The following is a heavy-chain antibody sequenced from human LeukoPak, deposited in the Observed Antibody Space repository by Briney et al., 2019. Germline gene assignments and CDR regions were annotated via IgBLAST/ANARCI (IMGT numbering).Heavy chain of an antibody. Sequence: ASVKVSCKASGYTFTSYGISWVRQAPGQGLEWMGWISAYNGNTNYAQKVQGRVSMNTDTSTSTAYMEMRTLRSDDTAVYYCARGYDFWGGPHAPPLCDYWGQGTLVTVSS. CDR1: GYTFTSYG. D-gene: IGHD3-3*01. V-gene: IGHV1-18*01. CDR2: ISAYNGNT. CDR3: ARGYDFWGGPHAPPLCDY. J-gene: IGHJ4*02.